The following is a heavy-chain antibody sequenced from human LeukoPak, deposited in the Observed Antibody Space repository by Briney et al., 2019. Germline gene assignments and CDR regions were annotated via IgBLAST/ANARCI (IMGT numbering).Heavy chain of an antibody. CDR2: IYYSGST. V-gene: IGHV4-59*08. D-gene: IGHD3-10*01. CDR1: GDSISSYY. CDR3: ARQERSRSGSHWSAERPHTWFDP. J-gene: IGHJ5*02. Sequence: PSEALSLTCTVSGDSISSYYWSWIRQPPGKGLEWIGNIYYSGSTNYNPSLKSRVTISVDTSKNQFSLKLSSVTAADTAIYYCARQERSRSGSHWSAERPHTWFDPWGQGTLVTVSS.